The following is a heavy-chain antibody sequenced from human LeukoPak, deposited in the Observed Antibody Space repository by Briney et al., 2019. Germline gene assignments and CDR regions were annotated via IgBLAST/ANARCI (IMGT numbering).Heavy chain of an antibody. CDR2: IYYSGST. Sequence: PSETLSLTCTVSGGSISSYYWSWIRQPPGKGLEWIGYIYYSGSTNCNPSLKGRVTISVDTSKNQFSLKLSSVTAADTAVYYCARVGDGYNYFPYYYYYYMDVWGKGTTVTISS. D-gene: IGHD5-24*01. V-gene: IGHV4-59*13. J-gene: IGHJ6*03. CDR1: GGSISSYY. CDR3: ARVGDGYNYFPYYYYYYMDV.